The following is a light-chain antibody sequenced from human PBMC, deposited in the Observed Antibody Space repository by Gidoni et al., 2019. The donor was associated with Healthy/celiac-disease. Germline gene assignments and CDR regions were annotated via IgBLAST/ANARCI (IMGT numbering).Light chain of an antibody. J-gene: IGKJ3*01. CDR1: KSISSY. Sequence: DIQMTQSPSSLSASVGDRVTITCRESKSISSYLNWYQQKPGKAPKLLIYAASSLQSGVPSRFSSSGSGTDFTLTISSLQPEDCATDYCQQSYSTPFTFGPGTKVDIK. V-gene: IGKV1-39*01. CDR2: AAS. CDR3: QQSYSTPFT.